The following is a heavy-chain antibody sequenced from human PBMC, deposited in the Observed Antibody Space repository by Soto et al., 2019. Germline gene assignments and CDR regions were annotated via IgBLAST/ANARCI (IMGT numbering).Heavy chain of an antibody. J-gene: IGHJ5*02. CDR3: ARVARGFGELSVFWFDP. CDR2: ISAYNGNT. CDR1: GYTFTSYG. V-gene: IGHV1-18*04. D-gene: IGHD3-10*01. Sequence: GASVKVSCKASGYTFTSYGISWVRQAPGQGLEWMGWISAYNGNTNYAQKLQGRVTMTTDTSTSTAYMELRSLRSDDTAVYYCARVARGFGELSVFWFDPWGQGTLVTVS.